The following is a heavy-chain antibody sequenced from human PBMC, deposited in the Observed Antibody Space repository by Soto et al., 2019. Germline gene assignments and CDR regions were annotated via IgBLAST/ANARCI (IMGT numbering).Heavy chain of an antibody. Sequence: KPSETLSLTCTVSGDPINHYYWSWIRQPPGKGLEWIGYVFYSGATNYNPALKSRVTISVDSSKNQFSLKLRSVTPVDTAIYYCARFKSGYSYGSIIDFWGQGILVTVSS. V-gene: IGHV4-59*01. CDR2: VFYSGAT. CDR3: ARFKSGYSYGSIIDF. CDR1: GDPINHYY. J-gene: IGHJ4*02. D-gene: IGHD5-18*01.